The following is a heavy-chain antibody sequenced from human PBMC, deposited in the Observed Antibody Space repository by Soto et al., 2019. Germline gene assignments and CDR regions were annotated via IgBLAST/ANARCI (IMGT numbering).Heavy chain of an antibody. CDR1: GGSISSDGYS. J-gene: IGHJ5*02. D-gene: IGHD2-2*01. CDR2: IYHSGST. Sequence: SETVSLTCAVSGGSISSDGYSWSWIRQPPGKGLEWIGYIYHSGSTYYNPSLKSRVTISVDRSKNQFSLKLSSVTAADTAVYYCARVPDRWGQGTLVTVSS. V-gene: IGHV4-30-2*01. CDR3: ARVPDR.